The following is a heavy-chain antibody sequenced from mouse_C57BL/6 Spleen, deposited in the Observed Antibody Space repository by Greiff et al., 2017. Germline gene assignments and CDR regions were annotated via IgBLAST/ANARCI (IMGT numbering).Heavy chain of an antibody. CDR2: IHPNSGST. CDR3: ARPKTSPYVMDY. J-gene: IGHJ4*01. D-gene: IGHD3-2*01. V-gene: IGHV1-64*01. Sequence: QVQLQQPGAELVKPGASVKLSCKASGYTFTSYWLHWVKQRPGQGLEWIGMIHPNSGSTNYNEKFKSKATLTIDKSSSPAYMQLSSLTSEDSSVYYCARPKTSPYVMDYWGQGTSVTVSS. CDR1: GYTFTSYW.